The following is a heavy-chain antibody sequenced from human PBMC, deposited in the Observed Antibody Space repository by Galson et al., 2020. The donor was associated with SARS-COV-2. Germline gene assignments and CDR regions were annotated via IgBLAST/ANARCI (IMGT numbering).Heavy chain of an antibody. Sequence: SDTLSLTCTVSGGSISTYYWSWIRQPPGKGLEWIGYITYSGSTQYNPSLNSRVPLSVDTSKNQFSLKPNSVTAADMAVYYCARAGGGESFDLSSGYNNYHYYGLDVWGQGTTVTVSS. CDR1: GGSISTYY. J-gene: IGHJ6*02. CDR3: ARAGGGESFDLSSGYNNYHYYGLDV. V-gene: IGHV4-59*12. D-gene: IGHD3-3*01. CDR2: ITYSGST.